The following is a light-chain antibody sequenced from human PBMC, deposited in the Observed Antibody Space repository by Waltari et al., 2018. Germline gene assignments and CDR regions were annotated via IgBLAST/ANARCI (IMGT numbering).Light chain of an antibody. CDR1: QSISSY. V-gene: IGKV1-39*01. J-gene: IGKJ4*01. Sequence: DIQMTQSPSSLSASVGDRVTITCRASQSISSYLNWYQQKPGKAPKLLIYAASSLQSGVPSRFSGSGSGTDFTLTISSLQAEDVAVYYCQQYYSTSFGGGTKVEIK. CDR3: QQYYSTS. CDR2: AAS.